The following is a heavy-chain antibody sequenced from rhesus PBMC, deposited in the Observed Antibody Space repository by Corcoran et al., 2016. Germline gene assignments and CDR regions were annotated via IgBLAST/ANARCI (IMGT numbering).Heavy chain of an antibody. J-gene: IGHJ6*01. D-gene: IGHD4-29*01. V-gene: IGHV4-122*02. CDR3: ARDYGSSYPLDS. Sequence: QVQLQESGPGLVKPSETLSLTCAVSGYSISSGYYWSWIRQPPGKGREWIGYITYSGSTSYNPSLKSRVTISRDTSKNQFSMKLSSVTAADTAVYYCARDYGSSYPLDSWGQGVVVTVSS. CDR1: GYSISSGYY. CDR2: ITYSGST.